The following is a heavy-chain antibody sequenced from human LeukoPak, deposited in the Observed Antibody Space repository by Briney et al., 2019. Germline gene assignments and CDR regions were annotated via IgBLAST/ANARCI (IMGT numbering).Heavy chain of an antibody. Sequence: ASVKVSCKASGYTFSSYGISWARQAPGQGLEWMGWISANKGSTNLAQRFQGRVTMTTDTSTNTAYMELTSLRSDDTAVYYCANEVLGYCSSTSCAPGYWGQGTLVTVSS. V-gene: IGHV1-18*01. CDR3: ANEVLGYCSSTSCAPGY. CDR2: ISANKGST. J-gene: IGHJ4*02. D-gene: IGHD2-2*01. CDR1: GYTFSSYG.